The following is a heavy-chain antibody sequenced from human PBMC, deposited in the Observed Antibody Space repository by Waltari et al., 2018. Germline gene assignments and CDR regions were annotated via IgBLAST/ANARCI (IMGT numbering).Heavy chain of an antibody. J-gene: IGHJ4*02. CDR3: ARLVAAADIDY. CDR1: GYSISSGYY. V-gene: IGHV4-38-2*01. CDR2: IYHSGGT. Sequence: QVQLQESGPGLVKPSETLSLTCAVSGYSISSGYYWGWIRQPPGKGLEWIGSIYHSGGTYYNPSLKSRVTRSVDTSKNQFSLKLSSVTAADTAVYYCARLVAAADIDYWGQGTLVTVSS. D-gene: IGHD6-13*01.